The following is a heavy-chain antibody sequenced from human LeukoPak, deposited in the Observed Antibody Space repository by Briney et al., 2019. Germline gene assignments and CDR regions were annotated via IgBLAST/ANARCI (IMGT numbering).Heavy chain of an antibody. J-gene: IGHJ4*02. D-gene: IGHD2-15*01. Sequence: ASVKVSCKASGYTFTSYDINWVRQATGQGLEWMGWMNPNSGNTGYAQKLQGRVTMTTDTSTSTAYMELRSLRSDDTAVYYCARSIVVVVAATPFDYWGQGTLVTVSS. CDR2: MNPNSGNT. V-gene: IGHV1-8*02. CDR1: GYTFTSYD. CDR3: ARSIVVVVAATPFDY.